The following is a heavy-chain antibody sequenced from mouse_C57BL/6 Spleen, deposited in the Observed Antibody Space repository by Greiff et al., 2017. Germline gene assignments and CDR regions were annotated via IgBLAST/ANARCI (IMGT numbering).Heavy chain of an antibody. CDR2: ISSGGDYI. V-gene: IGHV5-9-1*02. D-gene: IGHD2-10*01. Sequence: EVKLMESGEGLVKPGGSLKLSCAASGFTFSSYAMSWVRQTPEKRLEWVAYISSGGDYIYYADTVKGRFTISRDNARNTLYLQMSSLKSEDTAMYYCTRVLLYFDYWGQGTTLTVSS. CDR1: GFTFSSYA. CDR3: TRVLLYFDY. J-gene: IGHJ2*01.